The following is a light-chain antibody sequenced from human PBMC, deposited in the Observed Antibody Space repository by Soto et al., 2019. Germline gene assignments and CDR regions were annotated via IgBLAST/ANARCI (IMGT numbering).Light chain of an antibody. CDR3: SSYTSISTYV. J-gene: IGLJ1*01. Sequence: QSVLTQPGSVSGTPGPSITISCTWTSSDVGGYDFVSWYQHHPGKAPRLMIYDVSHRPSGVSDRFSASKSGNTASLTISGLLAKDEANYYCSSYTSISTYVFGTGTKVTVL. CDR1: SSDVGGYDF. V-gene: IGLV2-14*03. CDR2: DVS.